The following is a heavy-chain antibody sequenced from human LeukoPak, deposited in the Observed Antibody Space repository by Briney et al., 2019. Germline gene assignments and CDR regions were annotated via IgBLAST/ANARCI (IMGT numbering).Heavy chain of an antibody. CDR3: ARGSGWIGAFDI. CDR1: GGSINSYY. V-gene: IGHV4-59*12. Sequence: SETLSLTCTVSGGSINSYYWSWIRQPPGKGLEWIGYIYYSGSTNYNPSLKSRVTISVDTSKNQFSLKLSSVTAADTAVYYCARGSGWIGAFDIWGQGTMVTVSS. D-gene: IGHD5-12*01. J-gene: IGHJ3*02. CDR2: IYYSGST.